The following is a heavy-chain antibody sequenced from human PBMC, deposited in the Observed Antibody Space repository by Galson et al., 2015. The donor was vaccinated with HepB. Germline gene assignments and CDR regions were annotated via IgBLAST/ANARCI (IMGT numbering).Heavy chain of an antibody. CDR3: ARAGWDGLYYFAY. D-gene: IGHD3-10*01. Sequence: SVKVSCKASGYTFTSYDINWVRQATGQGLEWMGWMNPNSGNTGYAQKFKGRVTMTRNTSISTAYIELSSLRSEDTAVYYCARAGWDGLYYFAYWGQGTLVTVSS. CDR1: GYTFTSYD. J-gene: IGHJ4*02. V-gene: IGHV1-8*01. CDR2: MNPNSGNT.